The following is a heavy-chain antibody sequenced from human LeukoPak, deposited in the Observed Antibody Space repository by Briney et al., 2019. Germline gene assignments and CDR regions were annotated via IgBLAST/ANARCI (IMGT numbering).Heavy chain of an antibody. CDR1: GFTFDDYA. D-gene: IGHD5-18*01. Sequence: PGGSLRLSCAASGFTFDDYAMHWLPHAPGKGLEGVTGIYWNSGSIGYTDSVRGRFTISRDNAKNSLYLKMNSQRAEDTALFYWAKDISRWIQRWVFDYWGQGTLVTVSS. CDR2: IYWNSGSI. CDR3: AKDISRWIQRWVFDY. V-gene: IGHV3-9*01. J-gene: IGHJ4*02.